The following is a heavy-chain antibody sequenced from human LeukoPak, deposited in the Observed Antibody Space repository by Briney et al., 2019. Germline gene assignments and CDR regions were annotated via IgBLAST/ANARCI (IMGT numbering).Heavy chain of an antibody. CDR2: INSDGSST. Sequence: PGGSLRLSCAASGFTFSSYWMHWVRRAPGKGLVWVSRINSDGSSTSYADSVKGRFTISRDNAKNTLYLQMNSLRAEDTAVYYCARDPYDILTGYGRGYFDYWGQGTLVTVSS. CDR3: ARDPYDILTGYGRGYFDY. CDR1: GFTFSSYW. V-gene: IGHV3-74*01. J-gene: IGHJ4*02. D-gene: IGHD3-9*01.